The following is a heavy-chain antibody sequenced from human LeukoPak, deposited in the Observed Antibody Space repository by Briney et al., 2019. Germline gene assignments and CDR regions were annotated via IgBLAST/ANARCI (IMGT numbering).Heavy chain of an antibody. V-gene: IGHV1-18*01. CDR3: ARALDTAMPYVYYYYGMDV. D-gene: IGHD5-18*01. J-gene: IGHJ6*02. CDR2: ISAYNGNT. CDR1: GHTFTSYG. Sequence: ASVKVSCKASGHTFTSYGISWVRQAPGQGLEWMGWISAYNGNTNYAQKLQGRVTMTTDTSTSAAYMELRSLRSDDTAVYYCARALDTAMPYVYYYYGMDVWGQGTTVTVSS.